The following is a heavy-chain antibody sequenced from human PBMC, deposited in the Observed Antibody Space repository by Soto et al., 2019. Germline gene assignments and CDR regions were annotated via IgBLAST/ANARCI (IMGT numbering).Heavy chain of an antibody. Sequence: SETLSLTCTVSGGSIYRSGYHWGWIRQPPGRGLEWIGNIDYNGVTYSNPSLKSRVTISRDTSKNQFSLKLTSVTAADTALYYCGKVLVGATGHTDSDSWGPGTLVTVSS. D-gene: IGHD2-15*01. V-gene: IGHV4-39*01. CDR3: GKVLVGATGHTDSDS. J-gene: IGHJ4*02. CDR1: GGSIYRSGYH. CDR2: IDYNGVT.